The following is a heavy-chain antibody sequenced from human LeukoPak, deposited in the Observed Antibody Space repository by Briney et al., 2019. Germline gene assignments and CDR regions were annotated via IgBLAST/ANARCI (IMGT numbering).Heavy chain of an antibody. D-gene: IGHD6-19*01. CDR1: GFTFNSYS. Sequence: GSLRLSCAASGFTFNSYSMHWVRQAPGKGLEWVSYISSRSSTIYYADSVKGRFTISRDNAKNSLYLQMNSLRVEDTAVYYCATAVAAFDYWGQGTLVTVSS. CDR2: ISSRSSTI. J-gene: IGHJ4*02. CDR3: ATAVAAFDY. V-gene: IGHV3-48*01.